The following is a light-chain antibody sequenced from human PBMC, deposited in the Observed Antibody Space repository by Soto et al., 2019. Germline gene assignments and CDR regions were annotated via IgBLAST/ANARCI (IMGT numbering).Light chain of an antibody. CDR3: QQYNNWPQT. CDR2: GAS. V-gene: IGKV3-15*01. Sequence: EIVMTQSPATLSVSPGERATLSCRASQGVSSNLAWYQQKPGQAPRPLIYGASTRATGIPARFSGSGSGTEFTLTISSLQSEDFAVYYCQQYNNWPQTFGQGTKVDIK. J-gene: IGKJ1*01. CDR1: QGVSSN.